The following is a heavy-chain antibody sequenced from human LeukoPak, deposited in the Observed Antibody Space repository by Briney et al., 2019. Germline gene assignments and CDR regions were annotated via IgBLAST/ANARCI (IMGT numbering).Heavy chain of an antibody. CDR1: GFTFDDYT. CDR3: AKDYCSSTSCYIDC. CDR2: ISWDGGST. J-gene: IGHJ4*02. D-gene: IGHD2-2*02. V-gene: IGHV3-43*01. Sequence: GGSLRLSCAASGFTFDDYTMHWVRQAPGKGLEWVSLISWDGGSTHYADSVKGRFTISRDNSKNSLYLQMNSLRTEDTALYYCAKDYCSSTSCYIDCWGQGTLVTVSS.